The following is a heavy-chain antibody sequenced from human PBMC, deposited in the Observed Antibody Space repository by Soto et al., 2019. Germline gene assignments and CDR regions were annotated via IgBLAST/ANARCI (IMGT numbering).Heavy chain of an antibody. CDR1: GGTFSIYA. D-gene: IGHD5-12*01. CDR3: ARDRGSGYEPGEY. CDR2: IIPIIGTR. Sequence: QVQLVQSGAEVKKPGSSVKVSCKASGGTFSIYAVSWVRQAPGQGLEWMGGIIPIIGTRNYAQRFQGRITMTGDEATSTAYMELSSLKAEDTAVYYCARDRGSGYEPGEYWGQGTLVTVSS. J-gene: IGHJ4*02. V-gene: IGHV1-69*12.